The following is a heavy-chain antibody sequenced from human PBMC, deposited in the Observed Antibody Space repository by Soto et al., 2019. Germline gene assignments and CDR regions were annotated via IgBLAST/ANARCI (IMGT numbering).Heavy chain of an antibody. V-gene: IGHV3-53*01. J-gene: IGHJ4*02. CDR3: VRGPSDHKLRLVEWPYGDY. CDR1: GFIVSSNE. D-gene: IGHD3-3*01. Sequence: GGSLRLFCVTSGFIVSSNEMSWVRHAPGKGLEWVSVIYSGHTTYYADSVEGRFTISRDDSKNTLYLQMNSLRVEDTAVYYCVRGPSDHKLRLVEWPYGDYWGQGALVTVSS. CDR2: IYSGHTT.